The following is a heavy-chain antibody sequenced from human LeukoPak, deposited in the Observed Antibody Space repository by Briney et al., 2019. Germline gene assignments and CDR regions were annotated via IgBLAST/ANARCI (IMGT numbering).Heavy chain of an antibody. Sequence: QPGGSLRLSCAASGFTFSSYGMHWVRQAPGKGLEWVAFIRYDGSNKYYADSVKGRFTISRDNSKNTLYLQMNSLRAEDTAVYYCAKDRRVVTNFDYWGQGTLVTVSS. CDR3: AKDRRVVTNFDY. CDR1: GFTFSSYG. V-gene: IGHV3-30*02. CDR2: IRYDGSNK. J-gene: IGHJ4*02. D-gene: IGHD4-23*01.